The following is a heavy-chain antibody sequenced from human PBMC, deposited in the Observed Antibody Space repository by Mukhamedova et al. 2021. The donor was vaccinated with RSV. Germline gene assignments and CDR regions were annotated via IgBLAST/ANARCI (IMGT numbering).Heavy chain of an antibody. CDR3: VKVEGITIFGVVIPGGMDV. CDR2: ISSNGGST. J-gene: IGHJ6*02. V-gene: IGHV3-64D*06. D-gene: IGHD3-3*01. Sequence: GKGLEYVSAISSNGGSTYYADSVKGRFTISRDNSKNTLYLQMSSLRAEDTAVYYCVKVEGITIFGVVIPGGMDVWGQGNTVTVSS.